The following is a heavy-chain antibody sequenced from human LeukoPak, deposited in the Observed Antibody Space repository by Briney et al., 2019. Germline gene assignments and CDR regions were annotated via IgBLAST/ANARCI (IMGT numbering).Heavy chain of an antibody. J-gene: IGHJ4*02. CDR1: GFSLRNYG. CDR2: ISHDGNTK. V-gene: IGHV3-30*02. D-gene: IGHD1-26*01. CDR3: ATDGAHRDIDD. Sequence: GGSLRLSCVASGFSLRNYGMHWVRQAPGQGLEWVAFISHDGNTKHYSDSVKGRFTISRDTSKNTLYLLMNSLRAEDTAIFYRATDGAHRDIDDWGQGTLVTVSS.